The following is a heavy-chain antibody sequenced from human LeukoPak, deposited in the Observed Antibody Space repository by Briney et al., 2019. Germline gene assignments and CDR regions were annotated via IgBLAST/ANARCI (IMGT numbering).Heavy chain of an antibody. CDR3: ARGHDSSGYFGENDAFDI. D-gene: IGHD3-22*01. Sequence: SETLSLTCTVSGGSISSSSYYWGWIRQPPGKGLEWIGSIYYSGSTYYNPSLKSRVTISVDTSKNQFSLKLSSVTAADTAVYYCARGHDSSGYFGENDAFDIWGQGTMVTVSS. CDR2: IYYSGST. V-gene: IGHV4-39*01. J-gene: IGHJ3*02. CDR1: GGSISSSSYY.